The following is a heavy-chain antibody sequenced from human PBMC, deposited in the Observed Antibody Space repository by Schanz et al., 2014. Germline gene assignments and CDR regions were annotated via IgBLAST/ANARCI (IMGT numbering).Heavy chain of an antibody. CDR2: ISNHGLNT. Sequence: QVQLVESGGGVVQPGGSLRLSCAASGFIFGDYAIHWVRQAPGKGLEWVAAISNHGLNTYFGDSVKGRFTISRDNAKNSLFLQMNSLRDEDTAVYYCATVVGVHHLDYWGQGTLVTVSS. D-gene: IGHD3-10*01. CDR3: ATVVGVHHLDY. CDR1: GFIFGDYA. J-gene: IGHJ4*02. V-gene: IGHV3-30*03.